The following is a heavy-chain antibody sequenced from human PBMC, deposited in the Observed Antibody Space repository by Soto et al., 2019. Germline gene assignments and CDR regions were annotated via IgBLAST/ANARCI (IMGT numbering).Heavy chain of an antibody. CDR3: ASYSSSYGSNWFDP. Sequence: PSETLSLTCIVSGGSISSSSYYWGWIRQPPGKGLEWIGSIYYSGSTYYNPSLKSRVTMSVDTSKNQFSLKLSSVTAADTAVYYCASYSSSYGSNWFDPWGQGTLVTVSS. J-gene: IGHJ5*02. CDR2: IYYSGST. D-gene: IGHD5-18*01. V-gene: IGHV4-39*01. CDR1: GGSISSSSYY.